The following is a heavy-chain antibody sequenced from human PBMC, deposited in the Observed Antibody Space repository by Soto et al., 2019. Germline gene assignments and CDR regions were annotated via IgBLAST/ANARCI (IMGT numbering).Heavy chain of an antibody. CDR2: MFHSGST. D-gene: IGHD5-12*01. V-gene: IGHV4-38-2*01. Sequence: SETLSLTCAVSGYSISSGCFWGWIRQPPGKGLEWIGIMFHSGSTYYNPSLQSRVTISVDTSKNQVSLKLTSVTVADTAVYFCANQRSREGYNFIEYWGQGIQVTVSS. CDR1: GYSISSGCF. CDR3: ANQRSREGYNFIEY. J-gene: IGHJ4*02.